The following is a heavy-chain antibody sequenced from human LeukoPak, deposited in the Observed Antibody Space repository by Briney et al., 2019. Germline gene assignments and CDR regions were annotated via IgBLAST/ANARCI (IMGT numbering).Heavy chain of an antibody. D-gene: IGHD3-9*01. CDR3: GRGCNENQFLTGFDY. J-gene: IGHJ4*02. CDR1: GFTFSTYA. Sequence: GGSLRLSCAASGFTFSTYAMHWVRQAPGKGLEWMAVISYDGSHKYYADSVEGRFTISRDNSKNTLHLQMNSLRAEDTAVYYCGRGCNENQFLTGFDYWGQGSLVTVSS. V-gene: IGHV3-30-3*01. CDR2: ISYDGSHK.